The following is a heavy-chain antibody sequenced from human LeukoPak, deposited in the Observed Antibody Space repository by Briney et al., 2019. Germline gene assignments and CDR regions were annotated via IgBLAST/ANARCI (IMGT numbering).Heavy chain of an antibody. CDR2: INHSGST. CDR1: GGSFSGYY. J-gene: IGHJ5*02. CDR3: AREWRFNWFDP. Sequence: SETLSLTCAVYGGSFSGYYWSWIRQPPGKGLEWIGEINHSGSTNYNPSLKSRVTISVDTSKNQFSLKLSSVTAADTAVYYCAREWRFNWFDPWGQGTLVTVSS. D-gene: IGHD5-12*01. V-gene: IGHV4-34*01.